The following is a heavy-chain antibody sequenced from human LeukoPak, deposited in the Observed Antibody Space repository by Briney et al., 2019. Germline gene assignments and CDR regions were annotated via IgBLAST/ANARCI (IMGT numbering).Heavy chain of an antibody. V-gene: IGHV3-48*04. J-gene: IGHJ4*02. CDR3: ARDRRSSTSCCLEKDY. D-gene: IGHD2-2*01. CDR2: ISSSSSTI. Sequence: GGSLRLSCAASGFTFSSYSMNWVRQAPGKGLEWVSYISSSSSTIYYADSVKGRFTISRDNAKNSLYLQMNSLRAEDTAVYYCARDRRSSTSCCLEKDYWGQGTLVTVSS. CDR1: GFTFSSYS.